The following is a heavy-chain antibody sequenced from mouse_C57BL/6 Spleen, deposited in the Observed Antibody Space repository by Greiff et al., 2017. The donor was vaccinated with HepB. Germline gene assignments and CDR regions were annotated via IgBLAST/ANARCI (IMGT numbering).Heavy chain of an antibody. V-gene: IGHV1-81*01. CDR1: GYTFTSYG. CDR2: IYPRSGNT. J-gene: IGHJ2*01. D-gene: IGHD1-1*01. Sequence: QVQLQQSGAELARPGASVKLSCKASGYTFTSYGISWVKQRTGQGLELIGEIYPRSGNTYYNGKFKGKATLTADKSSSTAYMELRSLTSEDSAVYFCANYYGSSYGYFDYWGQGTTLTVSS. CDR3: ANYYGSSYGYFDY.